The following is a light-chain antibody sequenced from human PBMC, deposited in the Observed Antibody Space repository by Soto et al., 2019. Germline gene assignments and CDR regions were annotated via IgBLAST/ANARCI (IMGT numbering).Light chain of an antibody. CDR2: DAS. CDR1: QSVSSY. V-gene: IGKV3-11*01. Sequence: EIVLTQSPATLSLSPGERATLSCRASQSVSSYLAWYQLKPGQAPRLLIYDASNRATGIPARFRGSGSGTDFTLTISSLEPEDFAVYYCQQRSNWLLTFGGGTKVEIK. J-gene: IGKJ4*01. CDR3: QQRSNWLLT.